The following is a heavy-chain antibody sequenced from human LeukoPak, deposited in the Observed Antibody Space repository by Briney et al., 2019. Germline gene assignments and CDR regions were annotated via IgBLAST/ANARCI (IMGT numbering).Heavy chain of an antibody. Sequence: GRTLRLSCIASGFTLNKYGTHWVRQAPAKGLECVTVRPDQGSAQHYTDSVRGRFTISRHNPKHTLYLQMHNQRSQHTPVYYCGRTRYNSGGGDYWGQGTPVTVSP. CDR3: GRTRYNSGGGDY. CDR1: GFTLNKYG. CDR2: RPDQGSAQ. D-gene: IGHD6-19*01. V-gene: IGHV3-30*03. J-gene: IGHJ4*02.